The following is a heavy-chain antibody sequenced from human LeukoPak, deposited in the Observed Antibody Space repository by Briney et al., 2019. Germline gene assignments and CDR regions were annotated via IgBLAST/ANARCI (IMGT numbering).Heavy chain of an antibody. CDR2: ISGSGGNP. V-gene: IGHV3-23*01. Sequence: GGSLRLSCAASGFTFNNYAMGWARQAPGKGLQWVSVISGSGGNPYSPEPVKGRFPISRDNSKNTLYLRMMSLRAEDTATYYCAREGYCTSTSSYAGIDYWGQGTLVTVSS. CDR3: AREGYCTSTSSYAGIDY. CDR1: GFTFNNYA. J-gene: IGHJ4*02. D-gene: IGHD2-2*01.